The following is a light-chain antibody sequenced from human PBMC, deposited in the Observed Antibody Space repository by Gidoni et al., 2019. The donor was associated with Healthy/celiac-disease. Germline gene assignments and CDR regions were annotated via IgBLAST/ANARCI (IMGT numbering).Light chain of an antibody. J-gene: IGKJ3*01. CDR2: AAS. V-gene: IGKV1-39*01. Sequence: DIQLTQSPSSLSASVGDRVTITCRASQSISSYLNWYQQKPGKAPKLLIYAASSLQSGVPSRFSGSGSGTDFTLNISSLQPEDFATYYCQQSYSTPGFTFGPXTKVDIK. CDR3: QQSYSTPGFT. CDR1: QSISSY.